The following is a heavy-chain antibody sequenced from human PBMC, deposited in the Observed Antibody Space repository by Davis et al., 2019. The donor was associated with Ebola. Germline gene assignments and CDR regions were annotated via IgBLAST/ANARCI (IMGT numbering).Heavy chain of an antibody. CDR1: GFTFSDYY. D-gene: IGHD6-13*01. CDR3: ARLSSAGGEGFDY. Sequence: GGSLRLSCAASGFTFSDYYMSWIRQAPGKGLQWVSYITSSSSYTYYADSLKGRFTISRDNAKNSLFLQMNSLRVEDTAVYYCARLSSAGGEGFDYWGQGTLVTVSS. J-gene: IGHJ4*02. CDR2: ITSSSSYT. V-gene: IGHV3-11*06.